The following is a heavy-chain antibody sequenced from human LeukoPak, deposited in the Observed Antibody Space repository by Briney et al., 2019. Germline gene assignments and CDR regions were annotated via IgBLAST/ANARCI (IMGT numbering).Heavy chain of an antibody. CDR3: AKEWGIAAAGINFDY. J-gene: IGHJ4*02. V-gene: IGHV3-23*01. CDR1: GFTFSSYA. D-gene: IGHD6-13*01. Sequence: AGSLRLSCAASGFTFSSYAMSWVRQAPGKGLEWVSAMSGSGGSTYYADSVKGRFTISRDNSKNTLYLQMNSLRAEDTAVYYCAKEWGIAAAGINFDYWGQGTLVTVSS. CDR2: MSGSGGST.